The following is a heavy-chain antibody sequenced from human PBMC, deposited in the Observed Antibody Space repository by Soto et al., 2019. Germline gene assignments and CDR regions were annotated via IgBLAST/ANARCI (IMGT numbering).Heavy chain of an antibody. CDR1: GFTFSDSA. CDR2: MRDKRNNYAT. CDR3: NRPGVWAVADFDA. Sequence: GGSLRLSCAASGFTFSDSAIHWVRQAPGKGLEWVGRMRDKRNNYATAYAASVTGRFTISRDDSKNTAYLQMNNLKTEDTAVYYCNRPGVWAVADFDAWGQGTLVTVSS. D-gene: IGHD6-19*01. J-gene: IGHJ4*02. V-gene: IGHV3-73*01.